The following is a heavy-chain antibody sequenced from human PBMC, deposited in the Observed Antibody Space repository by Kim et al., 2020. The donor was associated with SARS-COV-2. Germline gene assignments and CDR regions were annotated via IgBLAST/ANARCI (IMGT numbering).Heavy chain of an antibody. Sequence: GGSLRLSCAASGFTFSSYSMNWVRQAPGKGLEWVSSISSSSSYIYYADSVKGRFTISRDNAKNSLYLQMNSLRAEDTAVYYCAREVYGDSNYFDYWGQGTLVTVSS. CDR3: AREVYGDSNYFDY. V-gene: IGHV3-21*01. D-gene: IGHD4-17*01. CDR2: ISSSSSYI. CDR1: GFTFSSYS. J-gene: IGHJ4*02.